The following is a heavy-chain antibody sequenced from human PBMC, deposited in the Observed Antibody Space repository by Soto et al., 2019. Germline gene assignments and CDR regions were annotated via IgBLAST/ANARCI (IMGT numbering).Heavy chain of an antibody. Sequence: GGSLRLSCAASGFTFSSYSMNWVRQAPGKGLEWVSYISSSSSTIYYADSVKGRFTTSRDNAKNSLYLQMDSLRAEDTAVYYCARAYYYDSSGYLNWFDPWGQGTLVTVSS. CDR1: GFTFSSYS. D-gene: IGHD3-22*01. CDR3: ARAYYYDSSGYLNWFDP. CDR2: ISSSSSTI. J-gene: IGHJ5*02. V-gene: IGHV3-48*01.